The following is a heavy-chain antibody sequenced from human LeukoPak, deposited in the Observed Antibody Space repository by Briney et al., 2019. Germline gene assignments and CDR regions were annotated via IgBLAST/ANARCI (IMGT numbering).Heavy chain of an antibody. CDR1: GYPFTTYG. J-gene: IGHJ4*02. CDR3: ARVLQLWPQYYFDY. D-gene: IGHD5-18*01. CDR2: ISPYNGHT. V-gene: IGHV1-18*01. Sequence: ASVKVSCKTSGYPFTTYGVSWVRQAPGQGPEWMGWISPYNGHTVYAQKLQGRGTMTTDTSTTTAYLELRSLGSDDTAVYYCARVLQLWPQYYFDYWGQGTQVTVSS.